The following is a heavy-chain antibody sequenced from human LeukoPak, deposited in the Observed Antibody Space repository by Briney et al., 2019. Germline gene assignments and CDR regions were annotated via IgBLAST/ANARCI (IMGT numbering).Heavy chain of an antibody. CDR3: ARVRPGYSSSWYSNVGPYYYYMDV. CDR2: INPNSGGT. CDR1: GYTFTGYY. Sequence: ASVKVSCKASGYTFTGYYMHWVRQAPGQGLEWMGWINPNSGGTNYAQKFQGRVTMTRDTSISTAYMELSRLRSDDTAVYYRARVRPGYSSSWYSNVGPYYYYMDVWGKGTTVTVSS. D-gene: IGHD6-13*01. J-gene: IGHJ6*03. V-gene: IGHV1-2*02.